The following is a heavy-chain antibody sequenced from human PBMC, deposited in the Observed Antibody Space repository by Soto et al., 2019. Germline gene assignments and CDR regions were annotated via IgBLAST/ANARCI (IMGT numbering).Heavy chain of an antibody. J-gene: IGHJ4*02. V-gene: IGHV4-39*01. D-gene: IGHD3-10*01. Sequence: SETLSLTCTVSGGSISSDNYYWGWIRQPPGKGLEWIGSIYYSGSTYYNPSLKSRVTISVDTSKNQFSLRLNSVTAADSAVFYCASLMRYSGSGVDSWGQGTLVTVSS. CDR1: GGSISSDNYY. CDR3: ASLMRYSGSGVDS. CDR2: IYYSGST.